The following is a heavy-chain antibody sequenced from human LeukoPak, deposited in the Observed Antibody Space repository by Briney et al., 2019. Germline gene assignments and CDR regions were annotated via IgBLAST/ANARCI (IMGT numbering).Heavy chain of an antibody. V-gene: IGHV3-23*01. CDR1: GFTFSSYA. D-gene: IGHD1-26*01. J-gene: IGHJ4*02. CDR3: AKYGPQDSGSSHFDY. CDR2: IRDSGSST. Sequence: GGALRLSCAASGFTFSSYAMSWVRQTPGKGLEWVSAIRDSGSSTHYADSVKGRFTTSRDNSKNTLFLQMNSLRAEDTAIYYCAKYGPQDSGSSHFDYWGQGALVTVSS.